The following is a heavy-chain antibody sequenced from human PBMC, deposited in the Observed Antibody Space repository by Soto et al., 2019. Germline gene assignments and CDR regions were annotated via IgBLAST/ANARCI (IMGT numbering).Heavy chain of an antibody. CDR2: ISGGGGSS. J-gene: IGHJ4*02. Sequence: EVQLLESGGGLVQPGGSLRFSCAASGFTFINYAMSWVRQAPGKGLEWVSGISGGGGSSYCALSVKGRFTISRDNSKNTLYLQIYSLRGEDTAVYYFAHNCGVECHSVFFYWGLVTLIIVSS. D-gene: IGHD2-21*01. CDR1: GFTFINYA. V-gene: IGHV3-23*01. CDR3: AHNCGVECHSVFFY.